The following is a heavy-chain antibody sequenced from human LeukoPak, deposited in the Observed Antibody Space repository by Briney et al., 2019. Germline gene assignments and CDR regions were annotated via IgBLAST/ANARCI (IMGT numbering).Heavy chain of an antibody. Sequence: PSETLSLTCTVSGGSISSSSYYWGWIRQPPGKGLEWIGSIYYSGSTYYNPSLKSRVTISVDTSKNQFSLKLSSVTAADTAVYYCARGGIIVVVPAAKGNWFDPWGQGTLVTVSS. CDR3: ARGGIIVVVPAAKGNWFDP. J-gene: IGHJ5*02. CDR2: IYYSGST. V-gene: IGHV4-39*01. CDR1: GGSISSSSYY. D-gene: IGHD2-2*01.